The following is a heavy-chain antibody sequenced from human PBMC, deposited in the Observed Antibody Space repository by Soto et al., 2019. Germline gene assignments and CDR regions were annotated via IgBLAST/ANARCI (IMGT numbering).Heavy chain of an antibody. Sequence: SGPTLVNPTQTLTLTCTFSGFSLSTSGVGVGWIRQPPGKVLEWLALIYWDDDKRYSPSLKSRLTITKDTSKNQVVLTMTNMDPVDTATYYRAHRRSGMARYGMDVWGQGTTVTVSS. CDR3: AHRRSGMARYGMDV. D-gene: IGHD5-18*01. V-gene: IGHV2-5*02. J-gene: IGHJ6*02. CDR1: GFSLSTSGVG. CDR2: IYWDDDK.